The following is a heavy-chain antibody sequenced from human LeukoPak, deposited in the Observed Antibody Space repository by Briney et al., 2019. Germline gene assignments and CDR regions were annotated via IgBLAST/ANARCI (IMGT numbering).Heavy chain of an antibody. J-gene: IGHJ6*02. Sequence: GGSLRLSCAASGFTFSSYGMHWVRQAPGKGLEWVAVIWYDGSNKYYADSVKGRFTISRDNSKNTLYLQMNSLRAEDTDVYYCARDNYGMDVWGQGTTVTVSS. CDR2: IWYDGSNK. V-gene: IGHV3-33*01. CDR3: ARDNYGMDV. CDR1: GFTFSSYG.